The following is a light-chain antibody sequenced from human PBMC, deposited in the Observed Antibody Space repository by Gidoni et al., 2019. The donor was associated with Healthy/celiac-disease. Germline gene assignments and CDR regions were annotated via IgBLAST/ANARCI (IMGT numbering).Light chain of an antibody. Sequence: SALTQPASVSGYPGQSITISCTGTSSDVGGYNYVSWYQQHPGKAPKLMISEVSNRPSGVSNRFSGSKSGNTASLTISGLQADDEADYYCSSYTSSSTLEVFGGGTKLTVL. CDR1: SSDVGGYNY. J-gene: IGLJ3*02. CDR2: EVS. V-gene: IGLV2-14*01. CDR3: SSYTSSSTLEV.